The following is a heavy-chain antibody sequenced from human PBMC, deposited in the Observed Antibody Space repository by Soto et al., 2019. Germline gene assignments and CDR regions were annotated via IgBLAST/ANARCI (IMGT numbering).Heavy chain of an antibody. CDR1: GDSISSYN. V-gene: IGHV4-59*08. Sequence: QVQLQESGPGLVKPSETLSLTCTVSGDSISSYNLAWIRQPPGKGLEWIGYFRSGGGTSYNPSLRSRGAISADASMKQFPLGLSSVTAADTAVYYCVRQGIGVLHGLVDVWGQGTTVTVSS. CDR3: VRQGIGVLHGLVDV. D-gene: IGHD3-10*01. CDR2: FRSGGGT. J-gene: IGHJ6*02.